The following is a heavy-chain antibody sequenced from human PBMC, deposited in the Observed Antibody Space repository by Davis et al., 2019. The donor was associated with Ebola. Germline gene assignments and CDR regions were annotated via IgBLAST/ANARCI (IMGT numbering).Heavy chain of an antibody. J-gene: IGHJ3*01. V-gene: IGHV4-59*04. CDR2: IYSSGIT. D-gene: IGHD1-26*01. Sequence: MPGGSLRLSCAVYGGSFSGYYWGWIRQPPGKGLEWMGSIYSSGITYDNPSLKSRVTVSLDKSKNQFSLKLTSVTAADTAVYYCVRHPVGLTDAFDVWGQGRLVAVSS. CDR3: VRHPVGLTDAFDV. CDR1: GGSFSGYY.